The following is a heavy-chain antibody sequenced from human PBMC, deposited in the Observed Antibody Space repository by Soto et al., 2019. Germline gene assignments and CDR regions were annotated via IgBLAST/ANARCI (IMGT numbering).Heavy chain of an antibody. V-gene: IGHV3-33*01. CDR1: GFTFSSYG. Sequence: GGSLRLSCAACGFTFSSYGMHGVRQAPGKGLEWVAVIWYDGSNKYYADSVKGRFTISRDNSKNTLYLQMNSLRAEDTAVYYCARGEAAAEYYYYYMDFWGKGTTVTVSS. J-gene: IGHJ6*03. D-gene: IGHD6-13*01. CDR3: ARGEAAAEYYYYYMDF. CDR2: IWYDGSNK.